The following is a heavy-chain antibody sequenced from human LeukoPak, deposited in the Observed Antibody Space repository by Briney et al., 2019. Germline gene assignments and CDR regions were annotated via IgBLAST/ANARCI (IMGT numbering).Heavy chain of an antibody. CDR2: IYHSGST. J-gene: IGHJ3*02. Sequence: SETLSLTCAVSGGSISSGGYSWSWIRQPPGKGLEWIGYIYHSGSTYYNPSLKSRVTISVDRSKNQFSLKLSSVTAADTAVYYCARSAGPKEYYDILTGPMDAFDIWGQGTMVTVSS. CDR1: GGSISSGGYS. CDR3: ARSAGPKEYYDILTGPMDAFDI. V-gene: IGHV4-30-2*01. D-gene: IGHD3-9*01.